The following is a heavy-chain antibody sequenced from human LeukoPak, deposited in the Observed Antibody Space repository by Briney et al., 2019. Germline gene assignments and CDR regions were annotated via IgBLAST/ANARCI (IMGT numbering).Heavy chain of an antibody. CDR2: ITPIFNTP. D-gene: IGHD3-16*01. V-gene: IGHV1-69*05. CDR1: GGTSSTYA. J-gene: IGHJ6*03. Sequence: SVKVSCKASGGTSSTYAITWVRQAPGQGLEWMGGITPIFNTPNYAQKFQGRVTIITDESTNTAYMDLSSLTSDDTVVYYCATAVGGGSLRYYYYYMDVWGKGTTVTVSS. CDR3: ATAVGGGSLRYYYYYMDV.